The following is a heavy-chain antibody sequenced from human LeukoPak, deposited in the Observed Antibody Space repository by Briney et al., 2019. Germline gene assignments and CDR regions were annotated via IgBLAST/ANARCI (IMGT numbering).Heavy chain of an antibody. CDR1: GASISSYY. CDR2: IYTDGST. CDR3: GKKQWGSGNLDP. V-gene: IGHV4-4*08. J-gene: IGHJ5*02. Sequence: SETLSFTCIVSGASISSYYWSWIRQPPGQGLEWIGYIYTDGSTKYNPSLKSRVTISMDTSENQISLKLRSVTAADTAVYYCGKKQWGSGNLDPWGPGTLVTVSS. D-gene: IGHD3-10*01.